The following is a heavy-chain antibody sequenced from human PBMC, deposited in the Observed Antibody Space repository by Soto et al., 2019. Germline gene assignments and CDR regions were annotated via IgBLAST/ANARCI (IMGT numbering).Heavy chain of an antibody. Sequence: QITLKESGPTLVKPKQTLTLICTFSGFSLSTSGESVGWIRQPPGKALEWLALIYWDDDKRYSPSLKSRLTTTKDTSKNQVVLTMTNMDPVDTATYYCAHSPAAAGMHYWGQGTLVTVSS. CDR1: GFSLSTSGES. CDR2: IYWDDDK. J-gene: IGHJ4*02. CDR3: AHSPAAAGMHY. D-gene: IGHD6-13*01. V-gene: IGHV2-5*02.